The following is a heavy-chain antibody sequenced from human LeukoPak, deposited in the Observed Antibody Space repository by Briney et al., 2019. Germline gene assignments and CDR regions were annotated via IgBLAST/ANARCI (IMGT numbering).Heavy chain of an antibody. CDR2: ISGSGGST. CDR1: GFTFSSYA. CDR3: AKDRDYDFWSGYYWDN. J-gene: IGHJ4*02. D-gene: IGHD3-3*01. Sequence: GGSLRLSCAASGFTFSSYAMSWVRQAPGRGLEWVPSISGSGGSTYYADSVKGRFTISRDNSKDTLYLQMHSLRGEDTAVYFCAKDRDYDFWSGYYWDNWGQGTLVTVSS. V-gene: IGHV3-23*01.